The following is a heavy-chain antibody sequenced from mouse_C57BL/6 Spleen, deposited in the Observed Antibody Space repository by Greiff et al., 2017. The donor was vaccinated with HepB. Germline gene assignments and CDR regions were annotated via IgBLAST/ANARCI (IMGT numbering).Heavy chain of an antibody. CDR3: ARGDGRVATPFAY. Sequence: EVMLVESGGDLVKPGGSLKLSCAASGFTFSSYGMSWVRQTPDKRLEWVATISSGGSYTYYPDSVKGRFTISRDNAKNTLYLKMSSLKSEDTAMYYCARGDGRVATPFAYWGQGTLVTVSA. CDR2: ISSGGSYT. V-gene: IGHV5-6*02. D-gene: IGHD1-1*02. CDR1: GFTFSSYG. J-gene: IGHJ3*01.